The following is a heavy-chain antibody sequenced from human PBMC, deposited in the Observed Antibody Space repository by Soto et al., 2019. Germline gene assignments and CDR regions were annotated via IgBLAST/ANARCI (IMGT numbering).Heavy chain of an antibody. D-gene: IGHD3-10*01. CDR2: INHSGST. CDR1: GGSFSGYY. V-gene: IGHV4-34*01. CDR3: ARGWRITMVRGVIGWFDP. J-gene: IGHJ5*02. Sequence: SETLSLTCAVYGGSFSGYYWSWIRQPPGKGLEWIGEINHSGSTNYNPSLKSRVTISVDTSKNQFSLKLSSVTAADTAVYYCARGWRITMVRGVIGWFDPWGQGTLVTVSS.